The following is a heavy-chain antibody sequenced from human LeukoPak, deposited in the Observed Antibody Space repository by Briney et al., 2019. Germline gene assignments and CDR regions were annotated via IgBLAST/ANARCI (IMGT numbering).Heavy chain of an antibody. V-gene: IGHV3-7*01. Sequence: PGGSLRLSCAASGFTFSGHWMSWVRQAPGKGLEWVANINQGGSDKYYVDPVKGRFTISRDSANNLLYLQMNSLRGEDTAVYYCTRDRSRAEDDWGQGTLVTVSS. CDR2: INQGGSDK. J-gene: IGHJ4*02. CDR1: GFTFSGHW. D-gene: IGHD1-14*01. CDR3: TRDRSRAEDD.